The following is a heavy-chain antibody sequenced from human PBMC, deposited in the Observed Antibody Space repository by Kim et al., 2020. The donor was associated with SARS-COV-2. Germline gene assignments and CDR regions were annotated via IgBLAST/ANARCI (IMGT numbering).Heavy chain of an antibody. CDR1: GFTFSSYA. J-gene: IGHJ3*02. CDR3: AKSTMVRGVTDAFDI. Sequence: GGSLRLSCAASGFTFSSYAMSWVRQAPGKGLECVSAISGSGGSTYYADSVKGRFTISRDDSKNTLYLQMNSLRDEDTAVYYCAKSTMVRGVTDAFDIWGQGTRVTVSS. D-gene: IGHD3-10*01. CDR2: ISGSGGST. V-gene: IGHV3-23*01.